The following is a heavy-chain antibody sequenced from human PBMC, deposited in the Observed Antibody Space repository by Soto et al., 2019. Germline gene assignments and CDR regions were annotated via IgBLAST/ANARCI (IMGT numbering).Heavy chain of an antibody. CDR3: ARDPMITFGGVIGNFDY. D-gene: IGHD3-16*02. CDR1: GGTFSSYT. Sequence: SVNVSCKASGGTFSSYTISWVRQAPGQGLEWMGRIIPILGIANYAQKFQGRVTITADKSTSTAYMELSSLRSEDTAVYYCARDPMITFGGVIGNFDYWGQGTLVTVSS. V-gene: IGHV1-69*04. J-gene: IGHJ4*02. CDR2: IIPILGIA.